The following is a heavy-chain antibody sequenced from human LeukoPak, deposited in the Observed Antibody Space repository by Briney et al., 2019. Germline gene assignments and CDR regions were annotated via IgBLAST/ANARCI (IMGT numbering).Heavy chain of an antibody. J-gene: IGHJ4*02. CDR3: AGGRRGSATYYFDY. CDR2: IYYSGST. D-gene: IGHD3-10*01. CDR1: GGSISSGGYY. V-gene: IGHV4-31*03. Sequence: SQTLSLTCTVSGGSISSGGYYWSWIRQHPGKGLEWIGYIYYSGSTYYNPSLKSRVTISVDRSKNQFSLKLSSVTAADTAVYYCAGGRRGSATYYFDYWGQGTLVTVSS.